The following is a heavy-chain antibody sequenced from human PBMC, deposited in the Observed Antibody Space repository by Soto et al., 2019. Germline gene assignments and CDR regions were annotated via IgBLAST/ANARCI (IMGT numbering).Heavy chain of an antibody. CDR1: GDSMSNYY. J-gene: IGHJ6*02. V-gene: IGHV4-59*01. CDR3: ARRLKVGEVNTPGMDV. D-gene: IGHD2-15*01. CDR2: VSSSGST. Sequence: SETLSLTCVVSGDSMSNYYWRWIRQPPGKGLEWIGDVSSSGSTNYNPSLKSRVTMSVDTSKNQFSLKLNSVTAADTAVYYCARRLKVGEVNTPGMDVWSQGTTVTVSS.